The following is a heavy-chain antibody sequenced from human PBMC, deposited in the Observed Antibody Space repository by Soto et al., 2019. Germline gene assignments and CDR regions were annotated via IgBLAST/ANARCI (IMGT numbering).Heavy chain of an antibody. CDR3: ARVVGFEILTAYYHGGWFDP. Sequence: PSETLSLTCAVSGGSISSGGYSWSWIRQPPGKGLEWIGYIHHRGSTYYNPSLESRVTISVDRSKNQFSLKLSSVTAADTAVYYCARVVGFEILTAYYHGGWFDPWGQGTLVTV. J-gene: IGHJ5*02. CDR2: IHHRGST. V-gene: IGHV4-30-2*01. CDR1: GGSISSGGYS. D-gene: IGHD3-9*01.